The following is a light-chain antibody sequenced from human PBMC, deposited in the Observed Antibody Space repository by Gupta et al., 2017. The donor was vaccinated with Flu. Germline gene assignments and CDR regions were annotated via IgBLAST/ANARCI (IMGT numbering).Light chain of an antibody. CDR1: SSDVGGYNF. Sequence: QSALTQPASVSGSPGRSSTISCTGTSSDVGGYNFVSWYQQHPGKAPKLLIYEVTKRPSGVSNRFAASKSGNTASLTISGLQTEDEADYYCCSYAGGVSWVVGGGTKVTVL. CDR2: EVT. V-gene: IGLV2-23*02. CDR3: CSYAGGVSWV. J-gene: IGLJ3*02.